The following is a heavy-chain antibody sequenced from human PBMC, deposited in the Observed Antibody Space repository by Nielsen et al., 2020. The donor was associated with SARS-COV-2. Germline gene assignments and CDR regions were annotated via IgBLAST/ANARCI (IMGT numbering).Heavy chain of an antibody. CDR2: VHYSGST. V-gene: IGHV4-59*12. Sequence: SETLSLTCTVSGGSMNSYYWSWIRQPPGKGLEWIGYVHYSGSTYYNPSLKSRVTISVDTSKNQFSLKLTSVTAADTGVYYCAGGFYDSRGYNLVYWGQGTLVTVSS. J-gene: IGHJ4*02. D-gene: IGHD3-22*01. CDR3: AGGFYDSRGYNLVY. CDR1: GGSMNSYY.